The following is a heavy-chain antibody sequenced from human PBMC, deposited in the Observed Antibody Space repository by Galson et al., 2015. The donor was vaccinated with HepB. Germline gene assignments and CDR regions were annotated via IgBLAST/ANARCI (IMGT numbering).Heavy chain of an antibody. V-gene: IGHV4-39*07. CDR3: ARDLIHGAVACNFDY. CDR1: GGSISSSSYY. Sequence: SETLSLTCTVSGGSISSSSYYWGWIRQPPGKGLEWIGSIYYSGSTYYNPSLKSRVTISVDTSKNQFSLKLSSVTAADTAVYYCARDLIHGAVACNFDYWGQGTLVTVSS. D-gene: IGHD6-19*01. J-gene: IGHJ4*02. CDR2: IYYSGST.